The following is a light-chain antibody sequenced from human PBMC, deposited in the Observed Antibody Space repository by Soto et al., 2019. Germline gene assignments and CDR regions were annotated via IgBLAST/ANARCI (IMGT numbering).Light chain of an antibody. Sequence: QSVLTQPPSVSGAPGQRVTISCTGSSSNIGAGYVVHWYQQLPGTAPKLLIYGNTNRPSGVPDRFSGSKSGTSASLAITRLQTEDEADYYCQSYDSSLSGSYVFGTGTKVTVL. J-gene: IGLJ1*01. V-gene: IGLV1-40*01. CDR1: SSNIGAGYV. CDR3: QSYDSSLSGSYV. CDR2: GNT.